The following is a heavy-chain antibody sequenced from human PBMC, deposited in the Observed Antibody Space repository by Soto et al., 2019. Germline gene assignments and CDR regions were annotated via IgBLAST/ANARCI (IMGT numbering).Heavy chain of an antibody. V-gene: IGHV1-69*01. CDR1: GGTFSSYA. D-gene: IGHD2-15*01. CDR3: AADCSGGSCYPPFDY. CDR2: IIPIFGTA. J-gene: IGHJ4*02. Sequence: QVQLVQSGAEVKKPGSSVKVSCKASGGTFSSYAISWVRQAPGQGLEWMGGIIPIFGTANHAQKFQGRVTITADESTSTAYMELSSLRSEDTAVYYCAADCSGGSCYPPFDYWGQGTLVTVSS.